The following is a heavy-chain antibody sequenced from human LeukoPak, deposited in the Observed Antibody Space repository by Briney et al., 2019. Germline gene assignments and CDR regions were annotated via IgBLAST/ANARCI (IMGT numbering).Heavy chain of an antibody. CDR3: ARETCSGGSCYLLDY. CDR1: GGSISSYY. D-gene: IGHD2-15*01. CDR2: IYYSGST. V-gene: IGHV4-59*01. Sequence: SETLSLTCTVSGGSISSYYWSWIRRPPGKGLEWIGYIYYSGSTNYNPSLKSRVTISVDTSKNQFSLKLSSVTAADTAVYYCARETCSGGSCYLLDYWGQGTLVTVSS. J-gene: IGHJ4*02.